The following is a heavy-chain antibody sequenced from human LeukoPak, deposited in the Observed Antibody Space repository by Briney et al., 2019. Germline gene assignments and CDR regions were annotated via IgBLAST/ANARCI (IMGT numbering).Heavy chain of an antibody. CDR2: ISSSSSTI. CDR1: GFTFSSYS. J-gene: IGHJ3*02. V-gene: IGHV3-48*02. Sequence: GGSLRLSCAASGFTFSSYSMNWVRQAPGKGLEWVSYISSSSSTIYYADSVKGRFTISRDNAKNPLYLQMNSLRDEDTAVYYCARDSISDYGDFMAFDIWGQGTMVTVSS. D-gene: IGHD4-17*01. CDR3: ARDSISDYGDFMAFDI.